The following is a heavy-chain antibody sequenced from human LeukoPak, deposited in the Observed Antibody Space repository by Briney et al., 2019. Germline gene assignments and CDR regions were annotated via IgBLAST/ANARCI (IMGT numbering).Heavy chain of an antibody. V-gene: IGHV3-21*01. D-gene: IGHD4-17*01. J-gene: IGHJ4*02. CDR3: ARGEGGLHGDYGG. Sequence: GGSLRLSCAASGFTFSSYSMNWVRQAPGKGLEWVSSISSSSSYIYYADSVKGRFTISRDNAKNSLYLQMNSLRAEDTAVYYCARGEGGLHGDYGGWGQGTLVTVSS. CDR2: ISSSSSYI. CDR1: GFTFSSYS.